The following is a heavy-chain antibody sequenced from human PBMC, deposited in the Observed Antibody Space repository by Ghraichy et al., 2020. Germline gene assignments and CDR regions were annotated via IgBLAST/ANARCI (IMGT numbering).Heavy chain of an antibody. CDR3: ARDGNGDYADYYYYYGMGV. CDR2: TSSSGGST. V-gene: IGHV3-23*01. J-gene: IGHJ6*02. D-gene: IGHD4-17*01. CDR1: GFTFSTYA. Sequence: GGSLRLSCAASGFTFSTYAMSWVRQAPGKGLEWVSSTSSSGGSTYYADSVKGRFTMSRDNSKNMLFLQMNSLRVEDTAVYYCARDGNGDYADYYYYYGMGVWGQGTTVTVSS.